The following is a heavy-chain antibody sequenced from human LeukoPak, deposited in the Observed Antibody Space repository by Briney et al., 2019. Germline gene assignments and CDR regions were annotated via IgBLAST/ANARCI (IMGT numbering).Heavy chain of an antibody. Sequence: SETLSLTCTVSDGSISSYYWSWIRQPPGKGLEWIGYIYYSGSTNYNPSLKSRVTISVDTSKNQFSLKLSSVTAADTAVYYCARGPRGYSYGYLGYWGQGTLVTVSS. CDR3: ARGPRGYSYGYLGY. D-gene: IGHD5-18*01. J-gene: IGHJ4*02. V-gene: IGHV4-59*01. CDR1: DGSISSYY. CDR2: IYYSGST.